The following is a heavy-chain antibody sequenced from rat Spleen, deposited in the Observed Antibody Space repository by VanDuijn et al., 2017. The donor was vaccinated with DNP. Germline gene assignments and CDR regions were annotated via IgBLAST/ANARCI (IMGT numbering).Heavy chain of an antibody. V-gene: IGHV10-5*01. CDR3: TAGNSGYGYFDY. J-gene: IGHJ2*01. Sequence: VQVVESGGGLVQPKESLKISCAASGFTFSNAAMYWVRQAPGKGLEWVARIRTKPNNYATYYADSVKGRFTISRDDSKSMVYLQMDNLKTEDTAMYYCTAGNSGYGYFDYWGQGVMVTVSS. D-gene: IGHD4-3*01. CDR2: IRTKPNNYAT. CDR1: GFTFSNAA.